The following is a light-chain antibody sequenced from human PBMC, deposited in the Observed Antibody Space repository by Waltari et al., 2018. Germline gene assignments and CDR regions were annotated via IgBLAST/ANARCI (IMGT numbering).Light chain of an antibody. CDR1: SSNIGSNS. CDR3: AAWDDSLNGWV. J-gene: IGLJ3*02. Sequence: QSVLTQPPPASGTPGQSVTISCSGSSSNIGSNSVNWYQQLPGSAPKLLIYNDEHRPSGVPDRFSGSKAGTSASLAISGLQSEDEADYYCAAWDDSLNGWVFGGGTKLTVL. V-gene: IGLV1-44*01. CDR2: NDE.